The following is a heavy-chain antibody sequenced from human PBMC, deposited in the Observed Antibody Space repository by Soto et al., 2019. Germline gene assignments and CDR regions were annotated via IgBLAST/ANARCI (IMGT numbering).Heavy chain of an antibody. V-gene: IGHV4-39*01. J-gene: IGHJ4*02. CDR1: GGSISSSSYY. D-gene: IGHD3-16*01. CDR3: ARLMLGNGGTIDY. Sequence: SETLSLTCTVSGGSISSSSYYWGWIRQPPGKGLEWIGSIYYSGSTYYNPSLKSRVTISVDTSKNQFSLKLSSVTAADTAVYYCARLMLGNGGTIDYWGQGTLVTVSS. CDR2: IYYSGST.